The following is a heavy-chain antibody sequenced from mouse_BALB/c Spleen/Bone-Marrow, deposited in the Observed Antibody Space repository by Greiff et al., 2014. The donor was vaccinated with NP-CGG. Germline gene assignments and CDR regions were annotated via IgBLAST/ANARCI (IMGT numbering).Heavy chain of an antibody. D-gene: IGHD1-1*01. J-gene: IGHJ3*01. CDR2: IYPYNGGT. Sequence: VQLKHSGPELVKPGTSMKISCKASGYSFTGYTMNWVKQSHGKNLEWIGLIYPYNGGTTYNQKFKGKATFTIDKASSTAYMELLSLTSEDSAVYYCARSDYYGSSYKAWFTYWGQGTLVTVSA. V-gene: IGHV1-26*01. CDR3: ARSDYYGSSYKAWFTY. CDR1: GYSFTGYT.